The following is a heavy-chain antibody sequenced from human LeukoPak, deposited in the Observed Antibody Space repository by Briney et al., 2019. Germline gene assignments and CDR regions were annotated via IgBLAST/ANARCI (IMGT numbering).Heavy chain of an antibody. CDR3: VRTDYGDYQAGF. D-gene: IGHD4-17*01. J-gene: IGHJ4*02. Sequence: GGSLRLSCAASGFTFNSYAMSWVRQAPGKGLEWVSAISGSGGSTYYADSVKGRFTISRDNSKNTLYLQMNSLRAEDTAVYYCVRTDYGDYQAGFWGQGTLVTVSS. V-gene: IGHV3-23*01. CDR2: ISGSGGST. CDR1: GFTFNSYA.